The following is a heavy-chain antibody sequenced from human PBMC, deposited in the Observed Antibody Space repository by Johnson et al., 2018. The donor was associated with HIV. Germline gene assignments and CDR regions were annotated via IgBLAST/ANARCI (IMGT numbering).Heavy chain of an antibody. J-gene: IGHJ3*02. CDR2: IYSGGRT. D-gene: IGHD1-26*01. Sequence: VQLVESGGGVVQPGGSLRLSCAASGFTVSDNYLTWVRQAPGKGLEWVSVIYSGGRTYYADSVRGRLTISRDNSKNTLYLQMNSLRTEDTAVYYCAKDRGELLSPDAFDIWGQGTMVTVSS. CDR3: AKDRGELLSPDAFDI. V-gene: IGHV3-66*01. CDR1: GFTVSDNY.